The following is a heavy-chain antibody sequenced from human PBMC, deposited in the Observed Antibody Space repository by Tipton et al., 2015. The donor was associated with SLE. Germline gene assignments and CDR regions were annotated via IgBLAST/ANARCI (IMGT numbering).Heavy chain of an antibody. CDR2: SSSTGST. V-gene: IGHV4-61*02. J-gene: IGHJ6*02. CDR1: GVSISSSRYYSS. D-gene: IGHD3-10*01. Sequence: TLSLTCTVSGVSISSSRYYSSWSWIRQSAGKGLEWIGRSSSTGSTNYNPSLKSRVTMSVDTSENQFSLRVTSVTAADSAVYYCARQRLRLLSPLDAWGQGTTVTVS. CDR3: ARQRLRLLSPLDA.